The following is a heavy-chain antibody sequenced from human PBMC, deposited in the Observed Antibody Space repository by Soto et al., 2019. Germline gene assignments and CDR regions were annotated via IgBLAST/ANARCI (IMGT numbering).Heavy chain of an antibody. CDR1: GFPFGGYW. Sequence: EVQLVESGGGLVQPGGSLRLSCATSGFPFGGYWMNWVRQTPEKGLEWVAIIKEDESEIYYLESVTGRFTISRDSAKKSVHLQMNSLRVEDTAIYYCARGRGFLIDFWGQGTLVTVSS. V-gene: IGHV3-7*04. CDR3: ARGRGFLIDF. CDR2: IKEDESEI. J-gene: IGHJ4*02.